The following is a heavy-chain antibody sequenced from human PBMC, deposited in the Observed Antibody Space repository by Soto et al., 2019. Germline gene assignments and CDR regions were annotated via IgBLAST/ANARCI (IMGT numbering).Heavy chain of an antibody. CDR1: GGSFSGHS. J-gene: IGHJ5*01. D-gene: IGHD3-22*01. Sequence: SETLSLTCAVYGGSFSGHSWTWIRQSPGKGLEWIGDINHRGRVNYSPSLKSRVTISLDTSKNQFSLTLSAVTAADTAMYYCSTRAYDTNGYYRFDPWGQGTLVTVSS. CDR3: STRAYDTNGYYRFDP. V-gene: IGHV4-34*01. CDR2: INHRGRV.